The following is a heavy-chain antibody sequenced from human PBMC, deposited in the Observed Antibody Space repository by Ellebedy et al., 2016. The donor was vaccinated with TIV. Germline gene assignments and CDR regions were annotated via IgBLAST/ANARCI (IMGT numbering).Heavy chain of an antibody. CDR1: GDSISNGNF. D-gene: IGHD6-19*01. Sequence: SETLSLTCTVSGDSISNGNFWSWVRQPPGKGLEWIGEILHSGSTNYNPYLKSRVTISVDKSNNQFSLKLTAVTAADTAIYYCASSSGWYRLDYWGQGTLVPVSA. V-gene: IGHV4-4*02. CDR3: ASSSGWYRLDY. CDR2: ILHSGST. J-gene: IGHJ4*02.